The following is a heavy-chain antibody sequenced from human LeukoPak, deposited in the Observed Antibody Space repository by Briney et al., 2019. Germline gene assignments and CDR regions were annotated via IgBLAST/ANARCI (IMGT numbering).Heavy chain of an antibody. D-gene: IGHD3-10*01. V-gene: IGHV4-39*01. J-gene: IGHJ4*02. CDR2: IYYSGST. CDR1: GGSISSSSYY. CDR3: ARHYANYYRSNDRYFDY. Sequence: SETLSLTCTVSGGSISSSSYYWGWIRQPPGKGLEWIGSIYYSGSTYYNPSLKSRVTISVDTSKNQFSLKLSSVTAADTAVYYCARHYANYYRSNDRYFDYWGQGTLVTVSS.